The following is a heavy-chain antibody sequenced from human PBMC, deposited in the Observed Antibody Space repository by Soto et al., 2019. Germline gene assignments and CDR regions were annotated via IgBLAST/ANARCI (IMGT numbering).Heavy chain of an antibody. V-gene: IGHV3-7*01. CDR1: GFTFSSYW. CDR3: AREGIVVVPAAITHYYYGMDV. D-gene: IGHD2-2*01. J-gene: IGHJ6*02. CDR2: IKQDGSEK. Sequence: PGGSLRLSCAASGFTFSSYWMSWVRQAPGKGLEWVANIKQDGSEKYYVDSVKGRFTISRDNAKNSLYLQMNSLRAEDTAVYYCAREGIVVVPAAITHYYYGMDVWGQGTTVTVS.